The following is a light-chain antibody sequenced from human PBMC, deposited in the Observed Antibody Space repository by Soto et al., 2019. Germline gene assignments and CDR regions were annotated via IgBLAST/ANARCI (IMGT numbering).Light chain of an antibody. Sequence: EIVLTQSPGTLSLSPGERATLSCRASQTMRSSHLAWYQQKPGQAPRLLIYGASTRTFDVPDRFSGSGSGTNFTLTISRLQPEDFAVYYCHHYVTSLTFGGGTKVEIK. CDR2: GAS. CDR1: QTMRSSH. J-gene: IGKJ4*01. V-gene: IGKV3-20*01. CDR3: HHYVTSLT.